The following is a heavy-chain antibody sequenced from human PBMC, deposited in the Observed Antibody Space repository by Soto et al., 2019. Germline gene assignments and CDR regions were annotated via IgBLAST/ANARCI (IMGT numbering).Heavy chain of an antibody. J-gene: IGHJ4*02. CDR2: ITSGGDT. CDR1: GFTFSGYA. Sequence: EVQLLESGGGLVQPGGSLRLSCATSGFTFSGYAMTWVRQAPGKGLNWVSAITSGGDTFFADSVKGRFTISRDHSKNTFYLQMNSLTAEDTAVYYCAKSQSSGAFRFCFDYGGQGTLVTVAS. CDR3: AKSQSSGAFRFCFDY. V-gene: IGHV3-23*01. D-gene: IGHD3-22*01.